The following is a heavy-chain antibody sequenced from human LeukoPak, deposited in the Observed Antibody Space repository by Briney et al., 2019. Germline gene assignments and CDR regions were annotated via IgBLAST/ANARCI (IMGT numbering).Heavy chain of an antibody. CDR3: AKDRGTSVWYLDY. J-gene: IGHJ4*02. CDR1: GFTFSSYG. V-gene: IGHV3-30*18. D-gene: IGHD6-19*01. Sequence: GGSLRLSCAASGFTFSSYGMHWVRQAPGKGLEWVGVISNDGSNEYYADYVKGRFTISRDNSKNTLNLQMNSLRAEDTAVYYCAKDRGTSVWYLDYWGQGTLVTVSS. CDR2: ISNDGSNE.